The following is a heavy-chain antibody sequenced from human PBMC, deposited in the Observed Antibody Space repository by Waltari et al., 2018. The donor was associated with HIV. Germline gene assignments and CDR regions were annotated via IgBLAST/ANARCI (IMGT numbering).Heavy chain of an antibody. CDR2: IWYDGTHE. CDR3: ARVHGYSGYSLQE. Sequence: QVQLVESGGGVVQPGKSLRLSCAASGFTFRINGMHWVRQPPGKGLEWVAGIWYDGTHEDYVDSVKGRFTISRDNPKNTLFLDMKTLRVEDTAIYYCARVHGYSGYSLQEWGQGVLVTVSS. CDR1: GFTFRING. J-gene: IGHJ4*02. V-gene: IGHV3-33*01. D-gene: IGHD5-12*01.